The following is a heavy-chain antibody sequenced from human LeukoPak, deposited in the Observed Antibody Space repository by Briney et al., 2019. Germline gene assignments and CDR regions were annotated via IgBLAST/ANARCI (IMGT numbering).Heavy chain of an antibody. CDR2: ICYDRSDE. Sequence: GRSLRLSCAASGFTFSSHGMHWVRQAPGKGRERVSLICYDRSDEYYANSVKGRFTISTDNYKNTLYLQMNTLKAENTAVYYCARDGGYHSSGPFDYWGQGTLVTVSS. CDR3: ARDGGYHSSGPFDY. CDR1: GFTFSSHG. J-gene: IGHJ4*02. D-gene: IGHD3-22*01. V-gene: IGHV3-33*01.